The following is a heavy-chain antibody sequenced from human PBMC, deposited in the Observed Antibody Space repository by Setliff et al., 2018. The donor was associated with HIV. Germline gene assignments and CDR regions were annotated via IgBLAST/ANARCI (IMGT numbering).Heavy chain of an antibody. CDR1: GYTFSNSW. V-gene: IGHV5-51*01. J-gene: IGHJ4*02. CDR3: ARPLVPSGYYPDYFDS. D-gene: IGHD3-22*01. Sequence: GESLKISCQGSGYTFSNSWIAWVRQMPGKGLEWMGIFYASDSNTKYSPSFQGQVTISADKSINTAYLQWSSLKASDTAMYYCARPLVPSGYYPDYFDSWGQGTLVTVSS. CDR2: FYASDSNT.